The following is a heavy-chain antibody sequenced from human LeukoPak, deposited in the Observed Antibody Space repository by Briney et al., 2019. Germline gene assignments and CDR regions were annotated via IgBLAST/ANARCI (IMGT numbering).Heavy chain of an antibody. CDR2: IGIGSGTI. V-gene: IGHV3-48*01. D-gene: IGHD5-12*01. J-gene: IGHJ4*02. CDR1: GFTFSDYS. CDR3: TRPCLGYDYLLDY. Sequence: GGSLRLSCTASGFTFSDYSMNWVRQAPGKGLEWISYIGIGSGTINYAESVKGRFTISRDSAKNSLYLQMNSLNTEDTAVYYCTRPCLGYDYLLDYWGQGTLVTVSS.